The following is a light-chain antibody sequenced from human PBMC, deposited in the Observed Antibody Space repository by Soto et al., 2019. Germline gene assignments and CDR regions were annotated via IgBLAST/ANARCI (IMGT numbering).Light chain of an antibody. V-gene: IGLV3-21*02. Sequence: SYDQSPPASVSVAPGQTSRITCGGNNIRSKSVHWYQQKPGQAPVLVVCDDSVRPSGIPERFYGSNSEKTATLTISRVEAGDAADYFCQVWDSSSDHYVFGAGTKVT. CDR3: QVWDSSSDHYV. CDR2: DDS. CDR1: NIRSKS. J-gene: IGLJ1*01.